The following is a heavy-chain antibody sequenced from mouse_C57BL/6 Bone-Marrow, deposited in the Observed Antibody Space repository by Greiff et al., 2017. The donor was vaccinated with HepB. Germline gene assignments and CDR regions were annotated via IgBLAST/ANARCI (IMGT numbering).Heavy chain of an antibody. Sequence: EVQLVESGPGLVKPSQSLSLTCSVTGYSITSGYYWNWIRQFPGNKLEWMGYISYDGSNNYNPSLKNRISITRDTSKNQFFLKLNSVTTEDTATYYCAGYDLAYWGQGTLVTVSA. V-gene: IGHV3-6*01. CDR2: ISYDGSN. CDR1: GYSITSGYY. J-gene: IGHJ3*01. D-gene: IGHD2-4*01. CDR3: AGYDLAY.